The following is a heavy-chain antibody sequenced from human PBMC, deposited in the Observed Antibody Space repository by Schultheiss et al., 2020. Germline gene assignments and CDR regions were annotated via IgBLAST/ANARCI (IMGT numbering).Heavy chain of an antibody. CDR1: GGSISSSNYY. CDR3: ASAGYLAAY. D-gene: IGHD2-2*03. Sequence: SETLSLSCTVSGGSISSSNYYWGWIRQPPGKGLEWIGEINHSGSTNYNPSLKSRVTISVDKSKNQFSLKLSSVTAADTAVYYCASAGYLAAYWGQGTLVTVSS. J-gene: IGHJ4*02. CDR2: INHSGST. V-gene: IGHV4-39*07.